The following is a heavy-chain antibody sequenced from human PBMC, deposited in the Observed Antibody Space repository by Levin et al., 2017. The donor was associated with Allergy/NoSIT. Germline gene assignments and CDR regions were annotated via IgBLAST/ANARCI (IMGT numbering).Heavy chain of an antibody. CDR2: ISSSSSTI. Sequence: GGSLRLSCAASGFTFSSYSMNWVRQAPGKGLEWVSYISSSSSTIYYADSVKGRFTISRDNAKNSLYLQMNSLRAEDTAVYYCARDGSGSYPIYYFDYWGQGTLVTVSS. J-gene: IGHJ4*02. CDR3: ARDGSGSYPIYYFDY. D-gene: IGHD3-10*01. CDR1: GFTFSSYS. V-gene: IGHV3-48*01.